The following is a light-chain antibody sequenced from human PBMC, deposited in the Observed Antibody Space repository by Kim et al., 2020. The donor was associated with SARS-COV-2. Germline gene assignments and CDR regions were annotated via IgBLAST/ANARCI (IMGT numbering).Light chain of an antibody. CDR3: AAWDDSLNGWV. CDR2: YDD. J-gene: IGLJ3*02. V-gene: IGLV1-36*01. CDR1: GSNIGNNA. Sequence: SQRVTTSCSGSGSNIGNNAVNWYQQLPRKAPKLLIYYDDLLPSGGSDRFSGSKSGAAASLAISGLQSEDEADYYCAAWDDSLNGWVFGGGTKLTVL.